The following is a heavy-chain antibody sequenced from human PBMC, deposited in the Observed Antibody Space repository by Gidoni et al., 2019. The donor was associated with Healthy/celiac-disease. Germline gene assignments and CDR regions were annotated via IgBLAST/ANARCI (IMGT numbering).Heavy chain of an antibody. D-gene: IGHD1-26*01. CDR1: GFTFRSYA. J-gene: IGHJ2*01. CDR3: AKDGTATRGFWYFDL. CDR2: ISGSGGST. Sequence: EVQLLESGGGLVQPGGSLRLSCAASGFTFRSYAMSWVRQAPGKGLEWFSAISGSGGSTYYADSVKGRFTISRDNSKNTLYLQMNSLRAEDTAVYYCAKDGTATRGFWYFDLWGRGTLVTVSS. V-gene: IGHV3-23*01.